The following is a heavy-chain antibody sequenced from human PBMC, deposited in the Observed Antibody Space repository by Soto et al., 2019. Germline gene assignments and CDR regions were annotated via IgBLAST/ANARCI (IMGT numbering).Heavy chain of an antibody. CDR1: GYTFSDYY. D-gene: IGHD1-1*01. Sequence: ASVKASCKASGYTFSDYYIHWVRQAPGQGLEGMGWINPNSGGTKYAPKFQGGVTMTRDTSITTAYMELSRLRSGDTAVYYCAREPATAKPEGVDFWGQGTLLTVST. CDR2: INPNSGGT. CDR3: AREPATAKPEGVDF. J-gene: IGHJ4*02. V-gene: IGHV1-2*02.